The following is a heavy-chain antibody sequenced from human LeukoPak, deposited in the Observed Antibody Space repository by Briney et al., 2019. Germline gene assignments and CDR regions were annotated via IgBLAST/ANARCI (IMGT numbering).Heavy chain of an antibody. Sequence: ASVKVSCKASGYTFTSYDFNWVRQATGQRPEWMGWMSPNSGDTGYAQKFQDRVTMTRNTSISTAYMELSSLRSDDTAVYYCARGREWLGGYNWFDPWGQGTLVTVSS. CDR3: ARGREWLGGYNWFDP. CDR1: GYTFTSYD. CDR2: MSPNSGDT. J-gene: IGHJ5*02. V-gene: IGHV1-8*01. D-gene: IGHD5-12*01.